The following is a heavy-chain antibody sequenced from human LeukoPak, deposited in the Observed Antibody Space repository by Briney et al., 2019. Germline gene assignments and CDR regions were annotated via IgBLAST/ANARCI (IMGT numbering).Heavy chain of an antibody. J-gene: IGHJ4*02. CDR3: AKDLRWQSRTQSPDY. V-gene: IGHV3-33*06. D-gene: IGHD4-23*01. CDR2: IWYDGSNK. CDR1: GFTFSSYG. Sequence: GGSLRLSCAASGFTFSSYGMHWVRQAPGKGLGWVAVIWYDGSNKYYADSVKGRFTISRDNSKNTLYLQMNSLRAEDTAVSYCAKDLRWQSRTQSPDYWGQGTLVTVSS.